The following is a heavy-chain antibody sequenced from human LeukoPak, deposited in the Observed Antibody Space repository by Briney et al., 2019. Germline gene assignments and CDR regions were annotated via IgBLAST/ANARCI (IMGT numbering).Heavy chain of an antibody. CDR2: ISSSSSYI. V-gene: IGHV3-21*01. CDR1: GFTFSSYS. D-gene: IGHD3-16*02. J-gene: IGHJ3*02. CDR3: ARDPGLSPLGAFDI. Sequence: GGSLRLSCATSGFTFSSYSMNWVRQAPGKGLEWVSSISSSSSYIYYADSVKGRFTISRDNAKNSLYLQMNSLRAEDTAVYYCARDPGLSPLGAFDIWGQGTMVTVSS.